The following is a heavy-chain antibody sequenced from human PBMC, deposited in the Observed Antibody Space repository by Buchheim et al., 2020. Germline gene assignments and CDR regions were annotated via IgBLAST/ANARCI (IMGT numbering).Heavy chain of an antibody. D-gene: IGHD3-16*01. Sequence: QVQLQESGPGLVKPSETLSLTCTVSGASVTSGGYHWSWLRQPPGKELEWIGYLYNTENTSYNPSLKSRVTISIDTSKNQFSLKLNSVTAADTAIYYCATCLPGDHMRDWGQGTL. J-gene: IGHJ4*02. CDR1: GASVTSGGYH. CDR3: ATCLPGDHMRD. V-gene: IGHV4-61*08. CDR2: LYNTENT.